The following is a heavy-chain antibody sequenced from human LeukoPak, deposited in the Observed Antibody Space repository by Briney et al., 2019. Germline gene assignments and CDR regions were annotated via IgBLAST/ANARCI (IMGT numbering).Heavy chain of an antibody. CDR2: IYYSGNT. D-gene: IGHD6-19*01. J-gene: IGHJ4*02. Sequence: WIRQPPGEGLQWIGSIYYSGNTYYNSSLKSRVTISVDTSTSQFSLKLSSVTAADTAVYYCARGGGWYNYWGQGTLVTVSS. CDR3: ARGGGWYNY. V-gene: IGHV4-39*01.